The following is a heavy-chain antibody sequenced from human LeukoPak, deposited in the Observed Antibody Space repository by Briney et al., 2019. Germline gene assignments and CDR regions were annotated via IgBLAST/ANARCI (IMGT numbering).Heavy chain of an antibody. J-gene: IGHJ4*02. CDR1: GGSFSGYY. Sequence: PSETLSLTCAVYGGSFSGYYWSWIRQPPGKGLEWIGEINHSGSTNYNPSLKSRVTISVDTSKNQFSLKLSSVTAADTAVYYCARVSIYGFGELLPFDYWGQGTLVTVSS. V-gene: IGHV4-34*01. CDR3: ARVSIYGFGELLPFDY. CDR2: INHSGST. D-gene: IGHD3-10*01.